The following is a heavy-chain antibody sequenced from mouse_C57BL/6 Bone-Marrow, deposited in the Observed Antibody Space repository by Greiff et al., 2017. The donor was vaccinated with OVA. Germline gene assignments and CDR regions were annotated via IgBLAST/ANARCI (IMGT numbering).Heavy chain of an antibody. V-gene: IGHV3-8*01. Sequence: DVKLVESGPGLTKPSQTLSLTCSVTGYSITSDYWNWIRKFPGNKLEYMGYISYSGSTYYNPSLKSRISITRDTSKNQEYLQLNSVTTEDTATYDCARTRNYGSFDYWGQGTTLTVSS. CDR3: ARTRNYGSFDY. J-gene: IGHJ2*01. D-gene: IGHD1-1*01. CDR1: GYSITSDY. CDR2: ISYSGST.